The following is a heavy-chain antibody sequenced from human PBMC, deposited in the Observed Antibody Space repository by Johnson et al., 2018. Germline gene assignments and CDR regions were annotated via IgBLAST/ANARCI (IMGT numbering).Heavy chain of an antibody. Sequence: QLVESGGGVVQPGRSLRLSCAASGFTFSSYGMHWVRQATGKALEWVSYISSSSSTIYYADSVKGRFTISRDNAKNSLYLQRNSMRDEDTAVYYCARPRGYGDNALDIWGQGPMVTVSS. J-gene: IGHJ3*02. V-gene: IGHV3-48*02. CDR1: GFTFSSYG. D-gene: IGHD4-17*01. CDR3: ARPRGYGDNALDI. CDR2: ISSSSSTI.